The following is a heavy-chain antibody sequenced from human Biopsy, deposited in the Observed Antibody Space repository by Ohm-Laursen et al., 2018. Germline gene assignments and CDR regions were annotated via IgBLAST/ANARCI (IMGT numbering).Heavy chain of an antibody. D-gene: IGHD3-22*01. J-gene: IGHJ2*01. CDR1: GGSIGGGEYY. CDR2: ISYSGTT. Sequence: SETLSLTCTVSGGSIGGGEYYWNWIRQHPGKGLEWIGFISYSGTTFYNPSLESLLTISIDTSKNHFSLNLRSVTAADTAVYYCARGVPHYDGSGFPLAGYWYFDLWGRGTLVTVSS. V-gene: IGHV4-31*01. CDR3: ARGVPHYDGSGFPLAGYWYFDL.